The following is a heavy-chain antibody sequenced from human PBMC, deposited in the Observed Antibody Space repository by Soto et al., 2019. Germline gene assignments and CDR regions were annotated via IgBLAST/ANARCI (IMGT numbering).Heavy chain of an antibody. CDR3: IRGYSYGTYGMDV. Sequence: PXASLKISCKGCGYSFTSYWIGWVRQMPGKGLEWMGIIYPGDSDTRYSPSFQGQVTISAEKSISTAYLQWSSLKASDTAMYYCIRGYSYGTYGMDVWGQGTTVTGSS. V-gene: IGHV5-51*01. D-gene: IGHD5-18*01. CDR1: GYSFTSYW. CDR2: IYPGDSDT. J-gene: IGHJ6*02.